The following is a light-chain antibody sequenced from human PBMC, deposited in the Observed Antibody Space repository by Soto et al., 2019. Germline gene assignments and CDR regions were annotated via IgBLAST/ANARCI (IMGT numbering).Light chain of an antibody. CDR2: GAS. V-gene: IGKV3-15*01. J-gene: IGKJ1*01. CDR3: QQYGSSLPWT. Sequence: EIVMTQSPATLSVSPGERATLSCRASQSVSSNLAWYQQKPGQAPRLLIYGASTRATGIPARFSGSGSGTEFTLTISRLEPEDFAVFYCQQYGSSLPWTFGQGTKVDIK. CDR1: QSVSSN.